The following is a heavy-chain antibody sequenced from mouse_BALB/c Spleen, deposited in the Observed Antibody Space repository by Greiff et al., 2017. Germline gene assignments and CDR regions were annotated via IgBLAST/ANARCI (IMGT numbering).Heavy chain of an antibody. CDR2: INSNGGST. J-gene: IGHJ2*01. Sequence: EVKLVESGGGLVQPGGSLKPSCAASGFTFSSYGMSWVRQTPDKRLELVATINSNGGSTYYPDSVKGRFTISRDNAKNTLYLQMSSLKSEDTAMYYCARDCYGSSYYFDYWGQGTTLTVSS. CDR1: GFTFSSYG. CDR3: ARDCYGSSYYFDY. D-gene: IGHD1-1*01. V-gene: IGHV5-6-3*01.